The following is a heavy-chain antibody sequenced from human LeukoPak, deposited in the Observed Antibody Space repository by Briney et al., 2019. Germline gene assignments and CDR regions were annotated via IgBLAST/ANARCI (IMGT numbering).Heavy chain of an antibody. J-gene: IGHJ4*02. CDR2: IKQDGSEK. D-gene: IGHD1-14*01. Sequence: GGSLRLSCAASGFTFSSYWMSWVRQAPGKGLEWVANIKQDGSEKYYVDSVKGRFTISRDNAGNALYVQMNSLRAEDTAVYYCARAASAYHSDYYFDSWGQGTLVTVSS. V-gene: IGHV3-7*01. CDR1: GFTFSSYW. CDR3: ARAASAYHSDYYFDS.